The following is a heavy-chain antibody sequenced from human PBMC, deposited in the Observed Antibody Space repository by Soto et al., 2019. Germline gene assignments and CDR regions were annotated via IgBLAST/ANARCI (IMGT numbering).Heavy chain of an antibody. V-gene: IGHV1-3*01. CDR1: GYTFTSYA. CDR3: ARDRTCSGGSCSPKKYNWFDP. CDR2: INAGNGNT. J-gene: IGHJ5*02. Sequence: ASVKVSCKASGYTFTSYAMHWVRQAPGQRLEWMGWINAGNGNTKYSQKFQGRVTITRDTSASTAYMELSSLRSEDTAVYYCARDRTCSGGSCSPKKYNWFDPWGQGTLVTVSS. D-gene: IGHD2-15*01.